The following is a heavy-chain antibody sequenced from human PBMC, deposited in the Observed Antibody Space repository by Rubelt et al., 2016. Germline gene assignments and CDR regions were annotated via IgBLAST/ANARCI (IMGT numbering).Heavy chain of an antibody. CDR1: GGTFSSYA. J-gene: IGHJ4*02. D-gene: IGHD5-18*01. V-gene: IGHV1-69*04. Sequence: QVQLVQSGAEVKKPGSSVKVSCKASGGTFSSYAISWVRQAPGQGLKWMGRIIPILGIANYGRKFQGRVTITADKSTSTADMELSSLRSEDTAVYYCARDRNGYCYFDYWGQGTLVTVSS. CDR2: IIPILGIA. CDR3: ARDRNGYCYFDY.